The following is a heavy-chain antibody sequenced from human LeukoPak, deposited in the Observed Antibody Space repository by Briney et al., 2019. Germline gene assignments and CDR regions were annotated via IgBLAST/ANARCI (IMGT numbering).Heavy chain of an antibody. Sequence: SQTLSLTCTVSGGSISSGGYYWSWIRQHPGKGLEWIGYIYYSGSTYYNPSLKSRVTISVDTSKNQFSLKRSSVTAADTAVYYCARGREPYYYDSSGYLENAFDIWGQGTMVTVSS. J-gene: IGHJ3*02. CDR1: GGSISSGGYY. D-gene: IGHD3-22*01. CDR2: IYYSGST. CDR3: ARGREPYYYDSSGYLENAFDI. V-gene: IGHV4-31*03.